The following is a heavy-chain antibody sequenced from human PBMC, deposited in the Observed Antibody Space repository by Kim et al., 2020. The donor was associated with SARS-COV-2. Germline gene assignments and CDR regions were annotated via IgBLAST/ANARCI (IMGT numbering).Heavy chain of an antibody. CDR2: ISSSAGST. CDR3: VRDNRVDWNYVELDY. CDR1: GFTLSFYE. V-gene: IGHV3-48*03. D-gene: IGHD1-7*01. Sequence: GGSLRLSCAASGFTLSFYEMNWVRQAPGKGLEWISYISSSAGSTYSAESVKGRFTISRDNAKNSLYLQLNNLRAEDTAVYYCVRDNRVDWNYVELDYWGQGTLVTVSS. J-gene: IGHJ4*02.